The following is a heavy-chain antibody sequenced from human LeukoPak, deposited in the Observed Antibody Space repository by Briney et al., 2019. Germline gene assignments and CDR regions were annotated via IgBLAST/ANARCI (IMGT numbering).Heavy chain of an antibody. CDR1: GFTFDDYA. CDR2: ISWNSGST. Sequence: PAGSLSLSCAAYGFTFDDYAMNWVRQAPGKGLEWVSGISWNSGSTGYADSVKGRFTISRDNAKNSLYLQMNSLRGEDTALYYCAKAREDYYGMDVWGQGTTVTVSS. D-gene: IGHD1-26*01. CDR3: AKAREDYYGMDV. V-gene: IGHV3-9*01. J-gene: IGHJ6*02.